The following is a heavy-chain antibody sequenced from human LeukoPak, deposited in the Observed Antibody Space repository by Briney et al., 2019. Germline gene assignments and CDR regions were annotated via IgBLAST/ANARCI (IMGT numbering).Heavy chain of an antibody. J-gene: IGHJ5*02. Sequence: ASVKVSCKASGGTFSSYAISWVRQAPGQGLEWMGGIIPIFGTANYAQKFQGRVTITADESTSTAYMELSSLRSEDTAMYYCAVLWSGYLDWFDPWGQGTLVTVSS. CDR2: IIPIFGTA. D-gene: IGHD3-3*01. CDR1: GGTFSSYA. V-gene: IGHV1-69*13. CDR3: AVLWSGYLDWFDP.